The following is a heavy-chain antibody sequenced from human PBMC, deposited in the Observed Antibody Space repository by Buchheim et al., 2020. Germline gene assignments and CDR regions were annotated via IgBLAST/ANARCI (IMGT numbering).Heavy chain of an antibody. CDR1: GYTFTSYY. D-gene: IGHD6-13*01. CDR2: INPSGGST. Sequence: QVQLVQSGAEVKKPGASVKVSCKASGYTFTSYYMHWVRQAPGQGLEWMGIINPSGGSTSYAQKFQGRVTMTRDPATSTVDMELSSLRSEDTAVYYCARDEAAADPINWFDPWGQGTL. CDR3: ARDEAAADPINWFDP. J-gene: IGHJ5*02. V-gene: IGHV1-46*03.